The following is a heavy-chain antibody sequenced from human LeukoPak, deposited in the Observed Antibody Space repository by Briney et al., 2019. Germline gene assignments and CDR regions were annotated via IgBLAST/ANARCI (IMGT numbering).Heavy chain of an antibody. Sequence: PSETLSLTCTVSGGSISSYYWSWIRQPPGKGLEWIGEINHSGSTNYKPSLKSRVTVSVDTSKNQFSLKLSSETAADTAVYYCARAYYYDSSGYYLGLDYWGQGTLVTVSS. J-gene: IGHJ4*02. V-gene: IGHV4-34*01. D-gene: IGHD3-22*01. CDR3: ARAYYYDSSGYYLGLDY. CDR1: GGSISSYY. CDR2: INHSGST.